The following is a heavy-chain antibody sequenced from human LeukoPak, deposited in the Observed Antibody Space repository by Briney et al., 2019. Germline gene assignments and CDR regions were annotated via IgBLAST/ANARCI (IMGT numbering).Heavy chain of an antibody. CDR1: GGSFSGYY. CDR3: ARAQAAAGVDY. V-gene: IGHV4-34*01. CDR2: INHSGST. J-gene: IGHJ4*02. Sequence: SETLSLTCAVYGGSFSGYYWSWIRQPPGKGLEWIGEINHSGSTNYNPSRKSRVTISVDTSKNQFSLKLSSVTAADTAVYYCARAQAAAGVDYWGQGTLVTVSS. D-gene: IGHD6-13*01.